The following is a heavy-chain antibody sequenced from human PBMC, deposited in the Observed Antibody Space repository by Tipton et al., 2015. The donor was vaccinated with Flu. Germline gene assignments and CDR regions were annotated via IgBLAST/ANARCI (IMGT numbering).Heavy chain of an antibody. CDR1: GYSISSGYY. CDR3: ASHSYSRGRAGH. J-gene: IGHJ4*02. D-gene: IGHD4-11*01. Sequence: LRLSCTVSGYSISSGYYWGWTRQPPGKGLEWIGSIDHSGTTYYNPSLKSRVTISVDTSKNQFSLKLSSVTAADTAVFYCASHSYSRGRAGHWGQGTLVTVSS. CDR2: IDHSGTT. V-gene: IGHV4-38-2*02.